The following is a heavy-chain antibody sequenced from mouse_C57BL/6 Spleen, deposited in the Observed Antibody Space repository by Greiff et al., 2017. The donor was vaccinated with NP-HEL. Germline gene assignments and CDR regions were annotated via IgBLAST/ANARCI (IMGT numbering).Heavy chain of an antibody. D-gene: IGHD2-4*01. V-gene: IGHV1-52*01. CDR1: GYTFTSYW. CDR3: ARWDDYQRFAY. Sequence: QVQLQQPGAELVRPGSSVKLSCKASGYTFTSYWMHWVKQRPIQGLEWIGNIDPSDSETHYNQKFKDKATLTVDKSSSTAYMQLSSLTSEDSAVYYCARWDDYQRFAYWGQGTLVTVSA. J-gene: IGHJ3*01. CDR2: IDPSDSET.